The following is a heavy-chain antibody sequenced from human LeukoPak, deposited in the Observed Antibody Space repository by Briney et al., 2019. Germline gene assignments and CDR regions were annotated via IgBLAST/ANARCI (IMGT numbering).Heavy chain of an antibody. D-gene: IGHD3-22*01. J-gene: IGHJ4*02. CDR3: TTGYYYDSSGYYY. CDR1: GFTFSNAW. Sequence: GGSLRLSCAASGFTFSNAWMSWVRQAPGKGLEWVCRIKSKTDGGTTDYAAPVKGRFTISRDDSKNTLYLQMNRLKTEDTAVYYCTTGYYYDSSGYYYWGQGTLVTVSS. V-gene: IGHV3-15*01. CDR2: IKSKTDGGTT.